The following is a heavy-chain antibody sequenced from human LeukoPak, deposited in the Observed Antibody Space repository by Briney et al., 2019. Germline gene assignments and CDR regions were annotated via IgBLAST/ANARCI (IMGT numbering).Heavy chain of an antibody. CDR3: ARGFGFLEWLLKGYYYYGMDV. D-gene: IGHD3-3*01. CDR1: GGSFSAYY. J-gene: IGHJ6*02. CDR2: INHSGST. Sequence: SETLSLTCAVYGGSFSAYYWSWIRQPPGKGLEWIGEINHSGSTNYNPSLKSRVTISVDTSKNQISLKLSSVTAADTAVYYCARGFGFLEWLLKGYYYYGMDVWGPGATVTVSS. V-gene: IGHV4-34*01.